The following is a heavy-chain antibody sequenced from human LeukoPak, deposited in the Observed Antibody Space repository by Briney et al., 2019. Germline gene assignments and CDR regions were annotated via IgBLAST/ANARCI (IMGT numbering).Heavy chain of an antibody. V-gene: IGHV4-34*01. CDR2: INHSGST. D-gene: IGHD1-1*01. J-gene: IGHJ4*02. Sequence: SETLSLTCAVYGGSFSGYYWSWIRQPPGKGLEWIGEINHSGSTNYNPSLKSRVTISVDTSKNQFSLKLSSVTAADTAVYYCARGRAITTSLDYWGQGTLVTVS. CDR1: GGSFSGYY. CDR3: ARGRAITTSLDY.